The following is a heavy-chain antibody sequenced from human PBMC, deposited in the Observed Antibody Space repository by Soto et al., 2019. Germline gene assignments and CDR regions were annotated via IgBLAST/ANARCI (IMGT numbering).Heavy chain of an antibody. Sequence: QVQLVQSGAEVKKPGASVTVSCKAAGYTFTGYYMHWVRQAPGQGLEWMGWINPNSGGTNYAQKFQGWVTMTRDTSISTAYMELSRLRSDDTAVYYCARGVVAATIHLGYFDYWCQGTLVTVSS. D-gene: IGHD2-15*01. CDR2: INPNSGGT. CDR1: GYTFTGYY. J-gene: IGHJ4*02. CDR3: ARGVVAATIHLGYFDY. V-gene: IGHV1-2*04.